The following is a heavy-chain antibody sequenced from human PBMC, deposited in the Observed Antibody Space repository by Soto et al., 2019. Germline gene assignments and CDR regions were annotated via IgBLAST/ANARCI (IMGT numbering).Heavy chain of an antibody. D-gene: IGHD4-17*01. CDR2: ISYDGSNK. Sequence: GGSLRLSCAASGFTFSSYAMHWVRQAPGKGLEWVAVISYDGSNKYYADSVKGRFTISRDNSKNTLYLQMNSLRAEDTAVYYCATKFLRWFNSAEDAFDIWGQGTMVTVSS. CDR1: GFTFSSYA. CDR3: ATKFLRWFNSAEDAFDI. J-gene: IGHJ3*02. V-gene: IGHV3-30-3*01.